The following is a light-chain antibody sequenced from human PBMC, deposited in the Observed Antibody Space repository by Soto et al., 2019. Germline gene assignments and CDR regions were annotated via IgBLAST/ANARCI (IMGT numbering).Light chain of an antibody. CDR2: GNN. CDR1: RSNIGGRYD. Sequence: QSVLTQPPSVSGAPGQRVTIPCTGSRSNIGGRYDVNWYQQLPGTVPKLLIYGNNNRPSGVPDRFSGSKSGPSASLAITGLQADDEADYYCQSFDSSLGAWVFGGGTKLTVL. CDR3: QSFDSSLGAWV. J-gene: IGLJ3*02. V-gene: IGLV1-40*01.